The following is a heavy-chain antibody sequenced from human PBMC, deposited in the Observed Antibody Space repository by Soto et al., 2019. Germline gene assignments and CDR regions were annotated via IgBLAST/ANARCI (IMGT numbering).Heavy chain of an antibody. CDR1: GGSISSGGYS. D-gene: IGHD3-22*01. CDR3: AGGRGGSGYYYYYYGMDV. Sequence: SETLSLTCAVSGGSISSGGYSWSWIRQPPGKGLEWIGYIYHSGSTYYNPSLKSRVTISVDRSKNQFSLKLSSVTAADTAVYYGAGGRGGSGYYYYYYGMDVWGQGTTVTVSS. V-gene: IGHV4-30-2*01. J-gene: IGHJ6*02. CDR2: IYHSGST.